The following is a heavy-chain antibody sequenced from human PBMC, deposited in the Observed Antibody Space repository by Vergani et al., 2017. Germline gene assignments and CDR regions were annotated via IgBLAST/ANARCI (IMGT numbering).Heavy chain of an antibody. CDR2: VSHSGDT. CDR1: GDSISRGNN. CDR3: ASSMYNWFDP. J-gene: IGHJ5*02. V-gene: IGHV4-38-2*01. Sequence: QVNLQESGPGLVKPSETLSLTCAVSGDSISRGNNWGWIRQPTGKGLEWISSVSHSGDTYFNPSLKGRVSISMDTSKNYFFLTLSPVTAADTAMYFCASSMYNWFDPWGQGTLVTVSS.